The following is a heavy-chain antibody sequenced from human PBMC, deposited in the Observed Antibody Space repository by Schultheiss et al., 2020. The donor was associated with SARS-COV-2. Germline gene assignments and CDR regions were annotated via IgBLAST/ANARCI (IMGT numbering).Heavy chain of an antibody. V-gene: IGHV3-30*18. J-gene: IGHJ3*02. CDR3: AKSGGEGGAFDI. CDR1: GFTFSSYG. CDR2: ISYDGSNK. D-gene: IGHD3-16*01. Sequence: GGSLRLSCAASGFTFSSYGMHWVRQAPGKGLEWVAVISYDGSNKYYADSVKGRFTISRDNSKNTLYLQMNSLRAEDTAVYYCAKSGGEGGAFDIWGQGTMVTVSS.